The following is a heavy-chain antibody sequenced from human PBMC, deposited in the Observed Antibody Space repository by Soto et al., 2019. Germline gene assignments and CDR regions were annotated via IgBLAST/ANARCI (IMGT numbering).Heavy chain of an antibody. Sequence: GGSLRLSCAASRFTFSSYAMSWVRQAPGKGLEWVSAISGSGGSTYYADSVKGRFTISRDNSKNTLYLQMNSLRAEDTAVYYCAKDLFVVVPAAMDYWGQGTLVTAPQ. J-gene: IGHJ4*02. D-gene: IGHD2-2*01. CDR2: ISGSGGST. V-gene: IGHV3-23*01. CDR1: RFTFSSYA. CDR3: AKDLFVVVPAAMDY.